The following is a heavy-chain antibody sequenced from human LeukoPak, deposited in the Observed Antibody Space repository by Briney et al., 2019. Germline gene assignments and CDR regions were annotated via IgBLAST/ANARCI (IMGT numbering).Heavy chain of an antibody. V-gene: IGHV3-20*04. Sequence: GGSLRLSCAASGFTFDDYGMSWVRQAPGKGLEWVSGINWNGGSTGYADSVKGRFTISRDNAKNSLYLQMNSLRAEDTALYYCARDRADHGDYADFDYWGQGTLVTVSS. D-gene: IGHD4-17*01. CDR1: GFTFDDYG. J-gene: IGHJ4*02. CDR3: ARDRADHGDYADFDY. CDR2: INWNGGST.